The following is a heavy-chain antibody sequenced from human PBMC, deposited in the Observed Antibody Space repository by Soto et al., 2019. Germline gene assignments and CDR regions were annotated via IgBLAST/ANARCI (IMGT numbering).Heavy chain of an antibody. CDR2: IIPIFGTA. J-gene: IGHJ4*02. V-gene: IGHV1-69*06. CDR3: ARETVARPAGFDY. D-gene: IGHD6-19*01. Sequence: SVKVSCKASGGTFSSYSISWVRQAPGQGLEWMGGIIPIFGTANYAQKLQGRVTITADKSTSTAYMELSSLRSEDTAVYYCARETVARPAGFDYWGQGTLVTVSS. CDR1: GGTFSSYS.